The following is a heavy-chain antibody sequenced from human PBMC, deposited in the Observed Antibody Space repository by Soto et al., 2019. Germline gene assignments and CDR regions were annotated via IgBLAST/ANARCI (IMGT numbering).Heavy chain of an antibody. V-gene: IGHV1-69*04. Sequence: ASVKVSCKASGGTFSSYAISWVRQAPGQGLDWMGRIIPILGIANYAQKFQDRVTITADKSTSTSYMEMSSLTTEDTAVCYCARVMKDHPAAGRECGLDYWGQGTLVTVSS. J-gene: IGHJ4*02. CDR2: IIPILGIA. CDR3: ARVMKDHPAAGRECGLDY. D-gene: IGHD2-15*01. CDR1: GGTFSSYA.